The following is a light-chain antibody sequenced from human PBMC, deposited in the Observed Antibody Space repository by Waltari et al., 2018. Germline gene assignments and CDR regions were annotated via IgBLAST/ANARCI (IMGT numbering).Light chain of an antibody. CDR3: YQHSSGYS. CDR1: QSVSSY. J-gene: IGKJ2*03. CDR2: GAS. V-gene: IGKV3-11*01. Sequence: ATLSLSPGERATLSCRASQSVSSYLAWYQQKPGQAPRLLIYGASSRATGIPDRFSGSGSGTDFTLTISSLEPEDVGVYHCYQHSSGYSFGQGTKVEIK.